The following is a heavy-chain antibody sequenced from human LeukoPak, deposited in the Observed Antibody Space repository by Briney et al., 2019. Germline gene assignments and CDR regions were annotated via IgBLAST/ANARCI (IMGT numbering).Heavy chain of an antibody. J-gene: IGHJ4*02. CDR2: INHSGST. V-gene: IGHV4-34*01. Sequence: SETLSLTCAVYGGSFSDCYWNWIRQPPGKGLEWIGEINHSGSTNYNPTLKSRVTISVDTSKNQFSLKLSSVTAADTAVYYCARVYDSNRSGYFDYWGQGTLVTVSS. CDR1: GGSFSDCY. CDR3: ARVYDSNRSGYFDY. D-gene: IGHD3-22*01.